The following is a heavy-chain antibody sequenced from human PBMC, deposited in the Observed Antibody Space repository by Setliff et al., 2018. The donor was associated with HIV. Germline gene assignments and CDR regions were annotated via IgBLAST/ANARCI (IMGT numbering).Heavy chain of an antibody. CDR3: ASPHGYCPDGSCSLVGAFDF. CDR2: IIPLLPIT. V-gene: IGHV1-69*10. D-gene: IGHD2-8*01. Sequence: GASVKVSCKASGGSFTSYAISWVRQAPGQGLEWMGGIIPLLPITKYAQKFQGRVTITADKSTSTAYMELSSLRSEDTAVYYCASPHGYCPDGSCSLVGAFDFWGQGTMVTVSS. CDR1: GGSFTSYA. J-gene: IGHJ3*01.